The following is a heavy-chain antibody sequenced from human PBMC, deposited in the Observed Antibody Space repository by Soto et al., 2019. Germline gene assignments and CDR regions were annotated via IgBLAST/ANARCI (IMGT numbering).Heavy chain of an antibody. D-gene: IGHD3-3*02. J-gene: IGHJ5*02. CDR1: GDSIISSDFY. V-gene: IGHV4-39*01. CDR2: IFYLGSS. CDR3: ARHSLALRKNNWFDP. Sequence: SETLSVTCTVSGDSIISSDFYWGWVRQPPGKGLEWIGSIFYLGSSYYNPSLKSRVTMSVDTSKNQFSLRLRSVTAADTALYFCARHSLALRKNNWFDPWGQGIMVTVSS.